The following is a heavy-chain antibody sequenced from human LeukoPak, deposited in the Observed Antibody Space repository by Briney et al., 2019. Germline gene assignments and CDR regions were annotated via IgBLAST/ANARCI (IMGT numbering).Heavy chain of an antibody. J-gene: IGHJ6*03. Sequence: GGSLRLSCAASGFTFSSYRMSWVRQAPGKGLEWVANIKQDGSEKHYVDSVKGRFTISRDNAKNSLYLQMNSLRAEDTAVYYCATERAGERPRPLLSYYYMDVWGKGTTVTISS. V-gene: IGHV3-7*01. D-gene: IGHD3-16*01. CDR3: ATERAGERPRPLLSYYYMDV. CDR1: GFTFSSYR. CDR2: IKQDGSEK.